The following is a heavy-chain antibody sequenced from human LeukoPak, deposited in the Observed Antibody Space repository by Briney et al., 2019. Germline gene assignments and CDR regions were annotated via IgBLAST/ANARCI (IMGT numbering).Heavy chain of an antibody. Sequence: GGSLRLSCEISGFTLSSFAMSWVRQAPGKGLEWVSVIYSDGDIYYADSVKGRFTISRDNFKNTLYLQMNTLRAEDTAVYYCARALCVGGINYGPDYWGQGTLVTVSS. D-gene: IGHD2-15*01. CDR1: GFTLSSFA. CDR3: ARALCVGGINYGPDY. CDR2: IYSDGDI. J-gene: IGHJ4*02. V-gene: IGHV3-53*01.